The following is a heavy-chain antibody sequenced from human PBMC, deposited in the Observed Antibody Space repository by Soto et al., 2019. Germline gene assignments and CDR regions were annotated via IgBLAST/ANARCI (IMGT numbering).Heavy chain of an antibody. CDR1: GGSISSGGYY. V-gene: IGHV4-31*03. J-gene: IGHJ5*02. CDR2: IYYSGST. D-gene: IGHD2-15*01. Sequence: PSETLSLTCTVSGGSISSGGYYWSWIRQHPGKGLEWIGYIYYSGSTYYNPSLKSRVTISVDTSKNQFSLKLSSVTAADTAVYYCAREIRYCSGGSCYLNWFDPWGQGTLVTVSS. CDR3: AREIRYCSGGSCYLNWFDP.